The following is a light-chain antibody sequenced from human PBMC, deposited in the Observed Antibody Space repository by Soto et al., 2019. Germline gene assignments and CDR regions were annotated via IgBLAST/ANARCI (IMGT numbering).Light chain of an antibody. J-gene: IGKJ4*01. Sequence: DIQMTQSPSSVSASVGDRVTITCRATQGINTWLAWYQQKPGKAPNLLIYEASVLHAGVPSRFSGSGSGTDFTLTIRSPQPEDSATYYCQQVKSLPLTFGGGTRVEIK. V-gene: IGKV1-12*01. CDR2: EAS. CDR1: QGINTW. CDR3: QQVKSLPLT.